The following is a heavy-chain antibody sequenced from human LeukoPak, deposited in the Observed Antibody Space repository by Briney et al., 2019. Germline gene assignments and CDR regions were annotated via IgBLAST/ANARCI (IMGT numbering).Heavy chain of an antibody. CDR1: GFTFSDHA. CDR2: ISRSGGDT. Sequence: GGSLRLSCAASGFTFSDHAMSWVRQAPGKGLDWVSTISRSGGDTYYADSVKGRFTISRDNSKDILYLEVSSLRVDDTAVYYCARGSGYYEAVDYWGQGTLVTVSS. J-gene: IGHJ4*02. D-gene: IGHD2/OR15-2a*01. CDR3: ARGSGYYEAVDY. V-gene: IGHV3-23*01.